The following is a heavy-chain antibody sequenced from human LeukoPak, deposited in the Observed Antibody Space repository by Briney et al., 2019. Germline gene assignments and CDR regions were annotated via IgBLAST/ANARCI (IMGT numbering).Heavy chain of an antibody. CDR2: IHYSGNT. J-gene: IGHJ4*02. CDR1: GGSISGYY. CDR3: ARHTRKGAAEVMDF. Sequence: SEPLSLTCTVSGGSISGYYWSWIRQPPGKGLEWIAYIHYSGNTNYNPSLKNRVTVSVDTSKTQFSLRLSSVTAADTAVYYCARHTRKGAAEVMDFWGQGTLVTVSS. D-gene: IGHD6-25*01. V-gene: IGHV4-59*08.